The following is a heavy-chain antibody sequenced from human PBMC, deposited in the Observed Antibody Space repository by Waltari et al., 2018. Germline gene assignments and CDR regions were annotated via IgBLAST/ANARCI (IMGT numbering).Heavy chain of an antibody. J-gene: IGHJ5*02. CDR3: ARELIVVSPNWFDP. Sequence: LVESGGGVVQPGRSLRLSCEVSGFILSNYAVHWVRQAPGKGLEWVAVISYDGSNEYYIDSVKGRFTISRDNAKNTLYLQMNSLRAEDTAVYYCARELIVVSPNWFDPWGQGTLVTVSS. D-gene: IGHD3-22*01. CDR1: GFILSNYA. V-gene: IGHV3-30*04. CDR2: ISYDGSNE.